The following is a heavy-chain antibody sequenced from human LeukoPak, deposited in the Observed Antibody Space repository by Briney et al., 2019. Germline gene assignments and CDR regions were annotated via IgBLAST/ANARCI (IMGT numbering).Heavy chain of an antibody. Sequence: PSETLSLTCTVSGGSISSSSYYWGWIRQPPGKGLEWIGSIYYSGSTYYNPSLKSRVTISVDTSKNQFSLKLSSVTAADTAVYYCARGKRGYSYGRYYYYYYYMDVWGKGTTVTVSS. CDR2: IYYSGST. CDR3: ARGKRGYSYGRYYYYYYYMDV. D-gene: IGHD5-18*01. V-gene: IGHV4-39*07. J-gene: IGHJ6*03. CDR1: GGSISSSSYY.